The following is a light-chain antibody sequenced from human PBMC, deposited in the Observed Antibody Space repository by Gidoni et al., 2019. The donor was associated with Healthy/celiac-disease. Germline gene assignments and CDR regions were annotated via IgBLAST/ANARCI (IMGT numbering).Light chain of an antibody. V-gene: IGKV3-15*01. CDR1: QSVSSN. Sequence: EIVMTQSPATLSVSPGERATLSCRASQSVSSNLAWSKQKPGQAPRLLIYGASTRATGIPARFSGSGSGTEFTLTISSLQSEDFAVYYCQQYNNWPPLFTFGPGTKVDIK. J-gene: IGKJ3*01. CDR3: QQYNNWPPLFT. CDR2: GAS.